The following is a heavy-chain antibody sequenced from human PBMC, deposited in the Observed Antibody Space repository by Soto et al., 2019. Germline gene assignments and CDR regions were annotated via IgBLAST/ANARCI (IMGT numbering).Heavy chain of an antibody. CDR2: IIPIFGTA. CDR3: ARDRGYSYGYVY. V-gene: IGHV1-69*13. Sequence: ASVKVSCKASGGTFSSYAISWVRQAPGQGLEWMGGIIPIFGTANYAQKFQGRVTITADESTSTAYMELSSLRSDDTAVYYCARDRGYSYGYVYWGQGTLVTVSS. D-gene: IGHD5-18*01. J-gene: IGHJ4*02. CDR1: GGTFSSYA.